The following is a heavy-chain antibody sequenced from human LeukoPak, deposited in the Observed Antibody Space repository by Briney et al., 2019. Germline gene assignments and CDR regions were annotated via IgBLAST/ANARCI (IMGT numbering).Heavy chain of an antibody. J-gene: IGHJ4*02. Sequence: GGSLRLSCAASGFTFSNFGMHWVRQAPGKGLEWVAFVRPDGSSQYYADSVKGRFTISRDNSKNTLHLQMNSLRAEDTAFYYCAKDQAGTWGLDYWGQGTLVTVSS. V-gene: IGHV3-30*02. CDR1: GFTFSNFG. CDR2: VRPDGSSQ. CDR3: AKDQAGTWGLDY. D-gene: IGHD3-10*01.